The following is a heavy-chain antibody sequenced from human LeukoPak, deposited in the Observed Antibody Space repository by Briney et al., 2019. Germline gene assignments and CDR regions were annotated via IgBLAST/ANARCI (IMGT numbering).Heavy chain of an antibody. D-gene: IGHD2-15*01. CDR2: IKQDGSEK. J-gene: IGHJ3*02. CDR3: AREYCSGVSCYNDAFDI. V-gene: IGHV3-7*01. CDR1: GFTFSSYW. Sequence: GGSLRLSCAASGFTFSSYWMSWVRQAPGKGLEWVANIKQDGSEKYYVDSVKGRFTISRDNAKNSLYLQMNSLRAEDTAVYYCAREYCSGVSCYNDAFDIWGQGTMVTVSS.